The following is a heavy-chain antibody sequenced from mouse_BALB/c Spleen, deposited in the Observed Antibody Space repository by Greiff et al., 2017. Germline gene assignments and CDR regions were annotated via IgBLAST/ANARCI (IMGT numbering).Heavy chain of an antibody. V-gene: IGHV3-8*02. CDR3: ATDYYGSSWEGFAY. CDR1: GDSITSGY. CDR2: ISYSGST. J-gene: IGHJ3*01. Sequence: EVQLQQSGPSLVKPSQTLSLTCSVTGDSITSGYWNWLRKFPGNKLEYMGYISYSGSTYYNPSLKSRISITRDTSKNQYYLQLNSVTTEDTATYYCATDYYGSSWEGFAYWGQGTLVTVSA. D-gene: IGHD1-1*01.